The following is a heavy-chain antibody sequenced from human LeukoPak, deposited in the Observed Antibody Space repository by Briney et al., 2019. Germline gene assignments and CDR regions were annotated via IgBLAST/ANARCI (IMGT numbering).Heavy chain of an antibody. CDR3: ARHSYDFWSGYRATYYYYYMDV. D-gene: IGHD3-3*01. Sequence: GESLKISCKGSGYSFTSYWIGWVRQMPGKGLEWMGIIYPGDSDTRYSPSFQGQVTISADKSISTAYLQWSSLKASDTAMCYCARHSYDFWSGYRATYYYYYMDVWGKGTTVTVYS. J-gene: IGHJ6*03. CDR2: IYPGDSDT. CDR1: GYSFTSYW. V-gene: IGHV5-51*01.